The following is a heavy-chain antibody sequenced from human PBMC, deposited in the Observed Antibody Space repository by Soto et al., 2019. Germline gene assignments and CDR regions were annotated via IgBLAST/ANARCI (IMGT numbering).Heavy chain of an antibody. CDR2: ISGSGGST. CDR3: ANPSLTTVTMVRFDY. D-gene: IGHD4-17*01. J-gene: IGHJ4*02. CDR1: GFTFSSYA. V-gene: IGHV3-23*01. Sequence: GSLRLSCAASGFTFSSYAMNWVRQAPGKGLEWVSAISGSGGSTYYADSVKGRFTISRDNSKNTLYLQMNSLGADDTAVYYCANPSLTTVTMVRFDYWGQGTLVTVSS.